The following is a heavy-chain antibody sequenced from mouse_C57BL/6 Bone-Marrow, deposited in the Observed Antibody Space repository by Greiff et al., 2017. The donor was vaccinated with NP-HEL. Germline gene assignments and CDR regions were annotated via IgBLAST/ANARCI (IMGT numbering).Heavy chain of an antibody. Sequence: VQLQQSGPELVKPGASVKMSCKASGYTFTDYNMHWVKQSHGKSLEWIGYINPNNGGTSYNQKFKGKATLTVNKSSSTAYMELRSLTSEDSAVYYCATRRAYDYDDAMDYWGQGTSVTVSS. V-gene: IGHV1-22*01. J-gene: IGHJ4*01. CDR1: GYTFTDYN. D-gene: IGHD2-4*01. CDR2: INPNNGGT. CDR3: ATRRAYDYDDAMDY.